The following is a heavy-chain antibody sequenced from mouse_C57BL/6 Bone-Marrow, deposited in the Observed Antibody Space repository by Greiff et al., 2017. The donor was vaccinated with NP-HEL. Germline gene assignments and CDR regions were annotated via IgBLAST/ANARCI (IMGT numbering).Heavy chain of an antibody. CDR2: SRNKANDYTT. J-gene: IGHJ3*01. D-gene: IGHD2-4*01. CDR1: GFTFSDFY. Sequence: EVQGVESGGGLVQSGRSLRLSCATSGFTFSDFYMEWVRQAPGKGLEWIAASRNKANDYTTEYSASVKGRFIVARDTSQSILYHQMKALRAEDTAIYYCARDASYDYDGGLAYWGQGTLVTVSA. CDR3: ARDASYDYDGGLAY. V-gene: IGHV7-1*01.